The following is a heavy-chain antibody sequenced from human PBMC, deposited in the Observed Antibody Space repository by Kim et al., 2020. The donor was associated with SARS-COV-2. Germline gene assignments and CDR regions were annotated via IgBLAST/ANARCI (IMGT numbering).Heavy chain of an antibody. D-gene: IGHD3-22*01. J-gene: IGHJ4*02. CDR1: GYTFYTYA. CDR2: INGGNGYT. Sequence: ASVKVSCKASGYTFYTYAMHWVRQAPGQRLEWMGWINGGNGYTEYSQKFQGRVTITKDTSAQTAYMELRGLRSEDTALYYCARDHRNHSGYYSFDYWGRG. CDR3: ARDHRNHSGYYSFDY. V-gene: IGHV1-3*01.